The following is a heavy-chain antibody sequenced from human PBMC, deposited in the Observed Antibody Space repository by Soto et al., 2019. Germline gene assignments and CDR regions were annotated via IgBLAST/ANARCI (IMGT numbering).Heavy chain of an antibody. CDR1: GGSFSGYY. D-gene: IGHD2-15*01. J-gene: IGHJ4*02. Sequence: SETLSLTCAVYGGSFSGYYWSWIRQPPGKGLEWIGEINHSGSPNYNPSLKSRVTISVDTSKNQFSLKLSSVTAADTAVYHCARGRWELRFDHWGQGTTVTVSS. CDR2: INHSGSP. CDR3: ARGRWELRFDH. V-gene: IGHV4-34*01.